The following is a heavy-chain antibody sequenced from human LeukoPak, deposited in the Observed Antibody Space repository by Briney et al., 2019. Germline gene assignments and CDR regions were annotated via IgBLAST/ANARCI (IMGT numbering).Heavy chain of an antibody. Sequence: ASVKVSFKASGYTFTSYDINWVRPAPGQGLEWMGGIIPIFGKENYAQKFQGRVTITADESTSTDYMELSSLRSEDTAVYYCARGPIVGAANRGNWFDPWGQGTLVTVSS. D-gene: IGHD1-26*01. CDR3: ARGPIVGAANRGNWFDP. CDR2: IIPIFGKE. J-gene: IGHJ5*02. CDR1: GYTFTSYD. V-gene: IGHV1-69*13.